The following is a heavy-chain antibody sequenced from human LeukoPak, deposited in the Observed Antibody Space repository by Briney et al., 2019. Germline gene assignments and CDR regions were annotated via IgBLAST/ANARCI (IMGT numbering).Heavy chain of an antibody. CDR3: ARLYGSGYDAFDI. Sequence: AGSLRLSCAASGFTFSTYGMNWVRQAPGRGLEWVSSITSGGLYTYYTDSVKGRFTISRDNAKNSLYLQMNSLRAEDTAVYHCARLYGSGYDAFDIWGQGTMVTVSS. CDR1: GFTFSTYG. J-gene: IGHJ3*02. CDR2: ITSGGLYT. D-gene: IGHD3-10*01. V-gene: IGHV3-21*03.